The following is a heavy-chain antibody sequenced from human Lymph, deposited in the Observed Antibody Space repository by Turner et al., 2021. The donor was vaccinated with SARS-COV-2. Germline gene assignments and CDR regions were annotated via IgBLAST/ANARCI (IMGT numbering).Heavy chain of an antibody. D-gene: IGHD3-10*01. J-gene: IGHJ3*02. V-gene: IGHV3-66*01. CDR1: GLLVSRNY. CDR3: ARDFREGAFDI. CDR2: IYSGGST. Sequence: EVHLVESGGGLVQPGGSLRLSCAASGLLVSRNYMSWVRQAPGKGLEWVSVIYSGGSTYYADSVKGRFTISRDNSKNTLFLQMNSLRAEDTAVYYCARDFREGAFDIWGQGTMVTISS.